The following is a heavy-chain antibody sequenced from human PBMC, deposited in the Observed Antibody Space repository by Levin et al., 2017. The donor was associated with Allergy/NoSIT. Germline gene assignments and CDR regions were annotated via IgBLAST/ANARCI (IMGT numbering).Heavy chain of an antibody. Sequence: PGGSLRLSCAASGFTFSRYDMHWVRQVTGEGLEWVSAIGTTDDTYYSASVKGRFTISREDARNSLYLQMNDLRAGDTAVYYCTRDGGRWPDSGHLDLWGRGTLVTVSS. J-gene: IGHJ2*01. CDR2: IGTTDDT. D-gene: IGHD3-10*01. CDR1: GFTFSRYD. V-gene: IGHV3-13*01. CDR3: TRDGGRWPDSGHLDL.